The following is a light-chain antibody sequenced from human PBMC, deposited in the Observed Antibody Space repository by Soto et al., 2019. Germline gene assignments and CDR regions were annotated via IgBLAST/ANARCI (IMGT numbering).Light chain of an antibody. V-gene: IGKV3-11*01. Sequence: EIVLTQSPATLSLSPGERATLSCRASQSVSSYLAWYQQKPGQAPRLLIYDASNRATGIPARFSGSGSGTDFTLTISSLELEDFAVYYCQQYNNRSPTFGQANKV. CDR3: QQYNNRSPT. J-gene: IGKJ1*01. CDR2: DAS. CDR1: QSVSSY.